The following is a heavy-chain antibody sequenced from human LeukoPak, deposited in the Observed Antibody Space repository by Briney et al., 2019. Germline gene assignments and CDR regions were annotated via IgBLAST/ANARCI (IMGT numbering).Heavy chain of an antibody. CDR2: IYHSGST. Sequence: SETLSLTCSVSGDSISLSFYYWGWIRQPPGKGLEWIGSIYHSGSTYYNPSLKNRVTISVDTSNNQFSLKLSSVTAADTAEYYCTRSPTGGYYYFDYWGQGMLVTVSS. J-gene: IGHJ4*02. CDR3: TRSPTGGYYYFDY. CDR1: GDSISLSFYY. D-gene: IGHD2-8*02. V-gene: IGHV4-38-2*02.